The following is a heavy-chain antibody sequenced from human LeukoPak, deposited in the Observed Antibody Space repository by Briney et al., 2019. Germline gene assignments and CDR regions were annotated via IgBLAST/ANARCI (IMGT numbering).Heavy chain of an antibody. Sequence: ASVKVSCNASGFTFTSSAMQWVRQARGQRLEWIGWIVVGSGNTNYAQKFQERVTITRDMSTSTAYMELSSLRSEDTAVYYCAAVPPIAAAANWFDPWGQGTLVTVSS. V-gene: IGHV1-58*02. CDR1: GFTFTSSA. J-gene: IGHJ5*02. CDR3: AAVPPIAAAANWFDP. CDR2: IVVGSGNT. D-gene: IGHD6-13*01.